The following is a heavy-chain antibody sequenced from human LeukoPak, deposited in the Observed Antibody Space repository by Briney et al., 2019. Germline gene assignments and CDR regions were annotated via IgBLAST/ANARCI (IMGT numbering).Heavy chain of an antibody. Sequence: ASVNVSCTASGYTFTSYYMHWVRQAPGQGLEWMGIINPSGGSTSYAQKFQGRVTMTRDTSTSTVYMELSSLRSEDTAVYYCARVPTYYDFWSGYSYYFDYWGQGTLVTVSS. CDR2: INPSGGST. D-gene: IGHD3-3*01. V-gene: IGHV1-46*01. J-gene: IGHJ4*02. CDR3: ARVPTYYDFWSGYSYYFDY. CDR1: GYTFTSYY.